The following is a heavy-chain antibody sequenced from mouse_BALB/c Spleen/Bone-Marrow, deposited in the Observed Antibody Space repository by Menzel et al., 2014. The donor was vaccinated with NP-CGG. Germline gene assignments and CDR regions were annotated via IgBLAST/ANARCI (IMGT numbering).Heavy chain of an antibody. V-gene: IGHV1-54*03. CDR3: ARSVYDGYSEDMDY. D-gene: IGHD2-3*01. CDR1: GYAFTNYL. CDR2: INPGSGGN. J-gene: IGHJ4*01. Sequence: QVHVKQSGAELARPGTSVKVSCKASGYAFTNYLIEWVKQRPGQGLEWIGVINPGSGGNNYNEKFKGKATLTADKSSSTAYMQLSSLTSDDSAVYFCARSVYDGYSEDMDYWGQGTSVTVSS.